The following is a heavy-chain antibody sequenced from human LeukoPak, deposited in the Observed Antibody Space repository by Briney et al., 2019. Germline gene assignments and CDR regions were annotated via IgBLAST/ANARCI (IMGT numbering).Heavy chain of an antibody. CDR2: IYYSGST. CDR3: AREGKKAYFDY. V-gene: IGHV4-59*01. CDR1: GGSISSYY. J-gene: IGHJ4*02. Sequence: SETLSLTCTVSGGSISSYYWSWIRQPPGKGLEWIGYIYYSGSTNYNPSLKSRVTISVDTSKNQFSLKLSSVTAADTAVYYCAREGKKAYFDYWGQGTLVTVSS. D-gene: IGHD3-10*01.